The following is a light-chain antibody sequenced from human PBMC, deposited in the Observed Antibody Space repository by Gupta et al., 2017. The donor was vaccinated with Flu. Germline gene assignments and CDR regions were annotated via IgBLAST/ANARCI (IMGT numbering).Light chain of an antibody. J-gene: IGKJ1*01. V-gene: IGKV3-20*01. CDR2: GAS. CDR1: QSVRSSY. CDR3: QQYGSSPGT. Sequence: EIVLTQSPGTLSLSPGERATLSCRASQSVRSSYLAWYQQKPGQAPRLLIYGASSRATGIPDRFSGSGSGTDFTLTISRLEPEDFAVYYCQQYGSSPGTFGQGTKVVIK.